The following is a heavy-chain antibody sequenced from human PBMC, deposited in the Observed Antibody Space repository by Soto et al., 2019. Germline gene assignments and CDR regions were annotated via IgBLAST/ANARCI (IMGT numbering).Heavy chain of an antibody. CDR1: GFTFSNYA. Sequence: QVQLVESGGGVVQPGRSLRLSCAASGFTFSNYAMHWVRQAPGKGLEWVAVISYDGTNKYYADSVKGRFTISRDNSKNAVYLQLSSLRPENAAVYYCASPPFPILSSYYFDMDVLGQGTTVTVCS. J-gene: IGHJ6*02. CDR3: ASPPFPILSSYYFDMDV. CDR2: ISYDGTNK. D-gene: IGHD2-2*02. V-gene: IGHV3-30-3*01.